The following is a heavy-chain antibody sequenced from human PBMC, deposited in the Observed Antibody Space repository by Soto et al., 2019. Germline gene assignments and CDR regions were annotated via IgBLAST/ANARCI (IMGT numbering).Heavy chain of an antibody. V-gene: IGHV3-30*03. CDR3: ARGGVAFVY. D-gene: IGHD2-15*01. Sequence: QVQLVESGGGVVQPGRSLRLSCAASGFTFSSYGMHWVRQAPGKGLEWVAVISYDGSNKYYADSVKGRFTISRDNSKNTLYLQMNSLRAEDTAVYSCARGGVAFVYWGQGTLVTVSS. CDR1: GFTFSSYG. J-gene: IGHJ4*02. CDR2: ISYDGSNK.